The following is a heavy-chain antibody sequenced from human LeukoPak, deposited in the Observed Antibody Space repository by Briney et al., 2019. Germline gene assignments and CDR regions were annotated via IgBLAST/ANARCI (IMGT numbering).Heavy chain of an antibody. Sequence: SETLSLTCTVSGGSISNYYWTWIRQPAGKGLEWIGRIYSSGSTNYNPSLKSRVTMSVDTSKNQFSLKLSSVTAADTAVYYCARETYGIAAAGRIDYWGQGTLVTVSS. CDR2: IYSSGST. D-gene: IGHD6-13*01. CDR3: ARETYGIAAAGRIDY. J-gene: IGHJ4*02. CDR1: GGSISNYY. V-gene: IGHV4-4*07.